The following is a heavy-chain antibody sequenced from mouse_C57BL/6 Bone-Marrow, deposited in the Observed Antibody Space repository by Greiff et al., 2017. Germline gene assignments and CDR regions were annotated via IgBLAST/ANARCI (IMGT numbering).Heavy chain of an antibody. V-gene: IGHV3-6*01. D-gene: IGHD1-1*01. Sequence: DVKLQESGPGLVKPSQSLSLTCSVTGYSITSGYSWNWIRQFPGNKLDRIGYISNDGSNTYKPSLKNRIFITRDTSKNQFFLKWNSVTTEDPATFDCARDQKYGSSAWCAYWGQGTLVTVSA. J-gene: IGHJ3*01. CDR1: GYSITSGYS. CDR3: ARDQKYGSSAWCAY. CDR2: ISNDGSN.